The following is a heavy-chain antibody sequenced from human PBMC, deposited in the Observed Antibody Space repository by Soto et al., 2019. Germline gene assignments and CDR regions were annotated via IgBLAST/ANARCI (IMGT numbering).Heavy chain of an antibody. Sequence: EVQLVESGGGLVQPGGSLRLSCAASGFTFSSYWMSWVRQAPGKGLEWVANIKQDGSEKYYVDSVKCRFTISRDNAKHSLDLHMNSLRDADTAVYYCARGTGDYVPTDYYGMDGWGQGNTGTVSS. D-gene: IGHD4-17*01. J-gene: IGHJ6*02. CDR2: IKQDGSEK. V-gene: IGHV3-7*01. CDR3: ARGTGDYVPTDYYGMDG. CDR1: GFTFSSYW.